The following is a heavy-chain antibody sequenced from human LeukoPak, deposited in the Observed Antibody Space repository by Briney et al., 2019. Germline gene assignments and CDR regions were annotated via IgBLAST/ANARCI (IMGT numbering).Heavy chain of an antibody. CDR1: GFTFSSYS. CDR2: ISSSSSTI. Sequence: PGGSLRLSCAASGFTFSSYSMNWVRQAPGKGLEWVSYISSSSSTIYYADSVKGRFTISRDNAKNSLYLQMNSLRAGDTAVYYCARGLSVDSSWYQAFDIWGQGTMVTVSS. J-gene: IGHJ3*02. CDR3: ARGLSVDSSWYQAFDI. V-gene: IGHV3-48*04. D-gene: IGHD6-13*01.